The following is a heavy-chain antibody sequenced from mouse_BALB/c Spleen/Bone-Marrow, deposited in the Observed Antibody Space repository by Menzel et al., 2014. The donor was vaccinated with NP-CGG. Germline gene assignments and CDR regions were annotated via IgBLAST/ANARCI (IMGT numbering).Heavy chain of an antibody. CDR1: GFTFTDYY. D-gene: IGHD1-1*01. V-gene: IGHV7-3*02. CDR2: IRNKANGYTT. CDR3: ARDRNYGSNGFFDV. J-gene: IGHJ1*01. Sequence: EVKVEESGGGLVQPGGSLRLSCATSGFTFTDYYMSWVRQPPGKALEWLGFIRNKANGYTTDYSASVKGRFTISRGNAQSILYLQMNIQRTEDSATYYWARDRNYGSNGFFDVWGAGTTGTVSS.